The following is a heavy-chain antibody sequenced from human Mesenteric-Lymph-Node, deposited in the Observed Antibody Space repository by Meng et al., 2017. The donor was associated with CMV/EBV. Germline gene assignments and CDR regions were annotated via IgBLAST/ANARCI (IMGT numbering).Heavy chain of an antibody. J-gene: IGHJ4*02. D-gene: IGHD3-10*01. Sequence: KTSGYTFNSYAISWVRQAPGQGLEWMGWINTNTGNPTYAQGFTGRFVFSLDTSVSTAYLQISSLKAEDTAVYYCARDPPMVRGVMDYWGQGTLVTVSS. CDR1: GYTFNSYA. V-gene: IGHV7-4-1*02. CDR2: INTNTGNP. CDR3: ARDPPMVRGVMDY.